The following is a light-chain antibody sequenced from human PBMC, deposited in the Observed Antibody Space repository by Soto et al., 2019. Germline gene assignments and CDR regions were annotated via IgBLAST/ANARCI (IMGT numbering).Light chain of an antibody. CDR3: QQYDGLPIT. CDR2: DAS. V-gene: IGKV1-33*01. Sequence: DIQMTQSPSSLSASVGDTVTITCQASQDISHYLNWYQQKPGKALKLLIYDASNLHPGVPSRFRGSGSGTEFSLNITSLQPEDVATYYCQQYDGLPITFGQGTRLKIK. CDR1: QDISHY. J-gene: IGKJ5*01.